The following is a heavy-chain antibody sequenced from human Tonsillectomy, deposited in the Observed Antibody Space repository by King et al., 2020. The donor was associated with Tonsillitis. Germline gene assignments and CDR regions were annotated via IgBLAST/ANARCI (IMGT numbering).Heavy chain of an antibody. D-gene: IGHD6-19*01. CDR3: LAVTDSYYYYYMDV. J-gene: IGHJ6*03. V-gene: IGHV3-48*01. CDR2: ISSSSTTI. Sequence: VQLVESGGGLVQPGGSLRLSCAASGFTFRSYSLNWVRQAPGKGLDWVSYISSSSTTIYYADSVKGRFTISRDNAKNSLYLQMNSLRAEDTAVYYSLAVTDSYYYYYMDVWGKGTTVTVSS. CDR1: GFTFRSYS.